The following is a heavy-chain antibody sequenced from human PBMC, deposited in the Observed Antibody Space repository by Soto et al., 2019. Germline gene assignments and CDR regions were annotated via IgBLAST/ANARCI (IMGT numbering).Heavy chain of an antibody. CDR1: VVNFSSYR. CDR2: ISTSGSAI. D-gene: IGHD1-1*01. V-gene: IGHV3-48*04. CDR3: ARGRTWNPDY. J-gene: IGHJ4*02. Sequence: GGLLRLCYGVAVVNFSSYRRTWFHQAPGKGLEWVSYISTSGSAIYYADSVKGRFTISRDNANNSLYLQMNSLRAEDTAVYYCARGRTWNPDYWGQGTLVTVSS.